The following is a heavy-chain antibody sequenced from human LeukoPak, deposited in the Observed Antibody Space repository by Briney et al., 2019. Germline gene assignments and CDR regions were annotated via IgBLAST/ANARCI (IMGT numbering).Heavy chain of an antibody. Sequence: GGSLRLSCAASGFTFSSYAMHWVRQAPGKGLEWVAVISYDGGNKYYADSVKGRFTISRDNSKNTLYLQMNSLRAEDTAVYYCARDSRVAVAGTSWFDPWGQGTLVTVSS. V-gene: IGHV3-30*04. CDR1: GFTFSSYA. CDR2: ISYDGGNK. D-gene: IGHD6-19*01. CDR3: ARDSRVAVAGTSWFDP. J-gene: IGHJ5*02.